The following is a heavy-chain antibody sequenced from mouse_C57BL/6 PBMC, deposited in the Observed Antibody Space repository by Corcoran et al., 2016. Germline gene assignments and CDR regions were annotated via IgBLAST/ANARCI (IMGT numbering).Heavy chain of an antibody. CDR3: ARYYYGSLGIYAMDY. Sequence: QVQLQQSGAELVKPGASVKISCKASGYAFSSYWMNWVKQRPGKGLEWIGQIYPGDGDTNYNGKFKGKATLTADKSSSTAYMQLSSLTSEDSAVYFCARYYYGSLGIYAMDYWGQGTSVTVSS. J-gene: IGHJ4*01. CDR2: IYPGDGDT. V-gene: IGHV1-80*01. D-gene: IGHD1-1*01. CDR1: GYAFSSYW.